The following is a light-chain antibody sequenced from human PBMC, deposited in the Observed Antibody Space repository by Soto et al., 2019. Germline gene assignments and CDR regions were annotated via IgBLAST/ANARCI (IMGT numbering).Light chain of an antibody. CDR3: AAWDDSLNGYV. CDR1: SSNIGSTT. CDR2: SND. V-gene: IGLV1-44*01. J-gene: IGLJ1*01. Sequence: QSVLTQPPSASGTPGQRVTLSCSGSSSNIGSTTVSWYQQVPGTAPKLLTFSNDQRPSGIPDRFSGSVSGTSASLAISGLQSEDEAHYYCAAWDDSLNGYVFGPGTKLTVL.